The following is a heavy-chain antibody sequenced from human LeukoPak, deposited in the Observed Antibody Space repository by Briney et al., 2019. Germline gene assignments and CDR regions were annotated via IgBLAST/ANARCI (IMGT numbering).Heavy chain of an antibody. CDR2: IKKDGSEK. J-gene: IGHJ4*02. Sequence: GGSLRLSCAASGFTFSSYSMNWVRQAPGKGLEWVANIKKDGSEKYYVDSVKGRFTISRDNAKNSLYLQMNSLRAEDTAVYYCARGTMFPYYFDYWGQGTLVTVSS. D-gene: IGHD3-10*02. V-gene: IGHV3-7*01. CDR1: GFTFSSYS. CDR3: ARGTMFPYYFDY.